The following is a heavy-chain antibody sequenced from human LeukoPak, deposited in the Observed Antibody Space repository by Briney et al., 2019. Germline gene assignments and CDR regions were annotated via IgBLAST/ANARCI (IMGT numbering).Heavy chain of an antibody. J-gene: IGHJ4*02. CDR2: ITLHSGDT. CDR1: GYTFTGYY. D-gene: IGHD3-10*01. V-gene: IGHV1-2*02. Sequence: GASVKVSCKASGYTFTGYYMHWVRQAPGQGLEWMGWITLHSGDTDYAQKFQGRVTMTRDTSINTAYMELSRLRSDDTAIYYCARAFGGLTGSGGIDSWGQGTLVTVSS. CDR3: ARAFGGLTGSGGIDS.